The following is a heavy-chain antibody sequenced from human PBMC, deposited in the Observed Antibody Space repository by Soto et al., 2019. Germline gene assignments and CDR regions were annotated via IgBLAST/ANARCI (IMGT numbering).Heavy chain of an antibody. V-gene: IGHV4-31*03. J-gene: IGHJ5*02. CDR2: IYYSGST. CDR3: ARGELVASIWFDP. CDR1: GGSIIDSGSFY. D-gene: IGHD3-10*01. Sequence: QVQMQESGPGLVKPSQTLYLTCSVSGGSIIDSGSFYWNWIRQHPGKGLEWIGYIYYSGSTYYNRSLKSRATLSLDTSKNQFSLKLTSVTAADTAIYYCARGELVASIWFDPWGQGNLVTVSS.